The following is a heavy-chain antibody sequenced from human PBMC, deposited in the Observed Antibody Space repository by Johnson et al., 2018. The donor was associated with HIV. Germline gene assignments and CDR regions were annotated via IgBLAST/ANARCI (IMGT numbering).Heavy chain of an antibody. D-gene: IGHD2-15*01. V-gene: IGHV3-20*04. Sequence: VQLVESGGGVVRPGGSLRLSCADSGFTFDDYGMSWVRQAPGKGLEWVSGINWNGTNTGYADSVKGRFTISRDNAKNSLYLQMNSLRAEDTAFYYCAKVQGFRRAFDIWGQGTMVTVSS. CDR2: INWNGTNT. CDR3: AKVQGFRRAFDI. CDR1: GFTFDDYG. J-gene: IGHJ3*02.